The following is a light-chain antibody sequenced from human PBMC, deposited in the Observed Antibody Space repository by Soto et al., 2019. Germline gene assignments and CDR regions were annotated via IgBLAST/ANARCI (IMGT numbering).Light chain of an antibody. Sequence: EIVLTQSPATLSLSPGERATLSCRASQSVRSSYLAWYQQKPGQAPRLLIYDASNRATSIPARFSGGGSGTDFTLTISSLEPEDFAVYYCQQRSNWPRTFGQGTKVDIK. CDR3: QQRSNWPRT. CDR1: QSVRSSY. J-gene: IGKJ1*01. V-gene: IGKV3-11*01. CDR2: DAS.